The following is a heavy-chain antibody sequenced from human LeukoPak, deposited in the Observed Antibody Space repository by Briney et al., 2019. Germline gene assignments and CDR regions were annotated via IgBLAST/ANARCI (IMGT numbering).Heavy chain of an antibody. Sequence: GGSLRLSCAASGFTVSSNYMSWVRQAPGKGLEWVSVIFSGGGTYYADSVKGRFTIPRDNSKNTLYFQMNSLRAEDTAVYYCARGPGRGSGTYYYFDYWGQGTLVTVSS. D-gene: IGHD3-10*01. V-gene: IGHV3-53*01. CDR3: ARGPGRGSGTYYYFDY. CDR1: GFTVSSNY. CDR2: IFSGGGT. J-gene: IGHJ4*02.